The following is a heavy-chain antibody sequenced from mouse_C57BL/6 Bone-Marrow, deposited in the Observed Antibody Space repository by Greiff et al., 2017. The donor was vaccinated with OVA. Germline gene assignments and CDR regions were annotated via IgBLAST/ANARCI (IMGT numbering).Heavy chain of an antibody. CDR3: ARLGPYYFDY. Sequence: VQLQQPGAELVKPGASVKLSCKASGYTFTSYWMHWVKQRPGRGLEWIVRIDPNSGGTKYNEKFKSKATLTVDKPSSPAYMQRSSLTSEDSAVYYCARLGPYYFDYWGQGTTLTVSS. CDR2: IDPNSGGT. CDR1: GYTFTSYW. V-gene: IGHV1-72*01. J-gene: IGHJ2*01.